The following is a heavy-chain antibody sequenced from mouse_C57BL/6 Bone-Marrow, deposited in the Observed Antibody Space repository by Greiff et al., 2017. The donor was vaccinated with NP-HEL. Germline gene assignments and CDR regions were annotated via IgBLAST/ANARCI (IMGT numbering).Heavy chain of an antibody. D-gene: IGHD2-10*02. CDR3: ATQGYGNYAMDY. J-gene: IGHJ4*01. CDR1: EYEFPSHD. V-gene: IGHV5-2*01. CDR2: INRDGGST. Sequence: EVQLQESGGGLVQPGESLKLSCESNEYEFPSHDMSWVRKTPEKRLELVAAINRDGGSTYYPDTMERRFIISRDTTKKTLYLQMSSLRSEDTALYYCATQGYGNYAMDYWGQGTSVTVSS.